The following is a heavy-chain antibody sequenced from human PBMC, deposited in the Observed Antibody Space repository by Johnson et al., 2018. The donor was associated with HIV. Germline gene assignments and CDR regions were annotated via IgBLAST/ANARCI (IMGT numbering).Heavy chain of an antibody. CDR2: ISSSGLTV. CDR1: TITLGDYY. Sequence: QVQLVESGGGVVRPGGSLRLSCTASTITLGDYYISWIRQAPGKGLQWVSYISSSGLTVIYGDSVKGRFTVSRDNAENSVSLQLTSLRVEDTAVYFCARHSQPSEYRSGDAFDVWGLGTMVTVSS. CDR3: ARHSQPSEYRSGDAFDV. V-gene: IGHV3-11*04. D-gene: IGHD6-19*01. J-gene: IGHJ3*01.